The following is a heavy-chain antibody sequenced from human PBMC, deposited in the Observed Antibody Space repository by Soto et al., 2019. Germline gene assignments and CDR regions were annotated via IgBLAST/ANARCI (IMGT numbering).Heavy chain of an antibody. CDR1: GGSFSGDY. V-gene: IGHV4-34*01. Sequence: SETLSLTCAVYGGSFSGDYWNWIRQLPGKGLEWIGEINHSGITNYNPSLKSRVTIFVDTSKKQFSLQLTSVTAADTAVYYCARHLSEWLVRNAYSNWFDPWGQGTLVT. CDR2: INHSGIT. CDR3: ARHLSEWLVRNAYSNWFDP. J-gene: IGHJ5*02. D-gene: IGHD6-19*01.